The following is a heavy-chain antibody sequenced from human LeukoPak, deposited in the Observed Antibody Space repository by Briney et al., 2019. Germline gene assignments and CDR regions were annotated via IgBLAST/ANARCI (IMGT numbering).Heavy chain of an antibody. J-gene: IGHJ4*02. V-gene: IGHV3-21*01. Sequence: PGGSLRLSCAASGFTFSTYSMNWVRQAPGEGLEWVSSITSSSSYLYYADSVKGRFTISRDNAKSSLYLQMNSLRAEDTAVYYCARDLYSSGWSYPHFDYWGQGTLVTVSS. D-gene: IGHD6-19*01. CDR3: ARDLYSSGWSYPHFDY. CDR1: GFTFSTYS. CDR2: ITSSSSYL.